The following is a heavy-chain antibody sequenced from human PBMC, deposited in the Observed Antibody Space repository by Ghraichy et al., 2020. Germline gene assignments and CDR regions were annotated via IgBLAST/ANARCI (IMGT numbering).Heavy chain of an antibody. CDR2: ISSSGSTM. CDR1: GFTFSDYS. J-gene: IGHJ3*02. V-gene: IGHV3-48*02. D-gene: IGHD4-23*01. Sequence: GESLNISCAASGFTFSDYSINWVRQAPGKGLEWIYYISSSGSTMYSADSVRGRFTISRDNAKSSLYLHMRSLTDEDAAVYYCARDRADRGGNLLSTFDMWGQGTMVTVSS. CDR3: ARDRADRGGNLLSTFDM.